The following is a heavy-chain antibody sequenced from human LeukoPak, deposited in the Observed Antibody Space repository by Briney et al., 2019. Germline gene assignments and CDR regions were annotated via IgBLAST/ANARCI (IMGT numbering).Heavy chain of an antibody. CDR1: GGSISSSSYY. J-gene: IGHJ4*02. CDR2: IYYSGST. D-gene: IGHD4-17*01. V-gene: IGHV4-39*01. Sequence: SETLSLTCTVSGGSISSSSYYWGWIRQPPGKGREWIGSIYYSGSTYYNPSLKSRVTISVDTSKNQFSLKLSSVTAADTAVYYCARLAYGDKPHALGPNDYWGRGTLVTVSS. CDR3: ARLAYGDKPHALGPNDY.